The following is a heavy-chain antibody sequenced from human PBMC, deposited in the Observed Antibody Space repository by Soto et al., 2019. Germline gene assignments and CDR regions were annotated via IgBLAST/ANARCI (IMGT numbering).Heavy chain of an antibody. CDR2: ISGSGAGT. CDR1: GFSFSNYA. D-gene: IGHD1-26*01. J-gene: IGHJ6*02. CDR3: ANRINSGSNYVGNAIDV. Sequence: EVQLLESGGTLVQVGGSLRLSCVASGFSFSNYAVTWVRQAPGKGLEWVSAISGSGAGTYYADSVKGRFTISRDNSKNTVHLQMNSLRVEDTAVYHCANRINSGSNYVGNAIDVWGQGTTVIVS. V-gene: IGHV3-23*01.